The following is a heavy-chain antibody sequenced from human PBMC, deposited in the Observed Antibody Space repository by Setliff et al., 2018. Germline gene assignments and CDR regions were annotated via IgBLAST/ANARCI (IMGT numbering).Heavy chain of an antibody. D-gene: IGHD2-15*01. CDR1: GGSFSGYY. CDR2: INHSGST. J-gene: IGHJ4*02. V-gene: IGHV4-34*01. CDR3: ARMGCSGGSCYFFYGY. Sequence: PSETLSLTCAVYGGSFSGYYWSWIRQPPGKGLEWIGKINHSGSTNYNPSLKSRVTISVDTSKDQFSLKLSSVTAADTAVYYCARMGCSGGSCYFFYGYWGQGTLVTVSS.